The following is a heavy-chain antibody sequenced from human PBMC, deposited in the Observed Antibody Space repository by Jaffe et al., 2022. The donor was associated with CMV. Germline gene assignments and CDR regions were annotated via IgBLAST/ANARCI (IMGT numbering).Heavy chain of an antibody. J-gene: IGHJ3*02. CDR2: IYYSGST. D-gene: IGHD1-26*01. V-gene: IGHV4-59*08. CDR1: GGSISSYY. Sequence: QVQLQESGPGLVKPSETLSLTCTVSGGSISSYYWSWIRQPPGKGLEWIGYIYYSGSTNYNPSLKSRVTISVDTSKNQFSLKLSSVTAADTAVYYCARHDQWGDDAFDIWGQGTMVTVSS. CDR3: ARHDQWGDDAFDI.